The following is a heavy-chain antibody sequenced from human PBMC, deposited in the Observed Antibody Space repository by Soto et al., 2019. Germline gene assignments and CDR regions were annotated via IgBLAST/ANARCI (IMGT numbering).Heavy chain of an antibody. D-gene: IGHD7-27*01. CDR3: ARANTMAATGGFDY. J-gene: IGHJ4*02. Sequence: QVQLVQSGAEVKKPGSSVKVSCKASGGTFSSYTISWVRQAPGQGLEWMGRIIPILGIANYAQKFQGRVTITADKSTSTAYMELSSLRSEDTAVYYCARANTMAATGGFDYWGQGTLVTVSS. CDR2: IIPILGIA. V-gene: IGHV1-69*02. CDR1: GGTFSSYT.